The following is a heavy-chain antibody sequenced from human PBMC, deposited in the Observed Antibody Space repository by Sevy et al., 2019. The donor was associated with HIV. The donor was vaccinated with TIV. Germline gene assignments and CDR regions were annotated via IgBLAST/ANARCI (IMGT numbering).Heavy chain of an antibody. J-gene: IGHJ6*02. CDR3: ARARYYDFWSAFGGMDV. Sequence: ASVKVSCKASGYTFTSYYMHWVRQAPGQGLEWMAIINPSGGSTSYAQKFQGRVTMTRDTSTSTVYMELSSLRSEDTAVYYCARARYYDFWSAFGGMDVWGQGTTVTVSS. V-gene: IGHV1-46*03. CDR2: INPSGGST. D-gene: IGHD3-3*01. CDR1: GYTFTSYY.